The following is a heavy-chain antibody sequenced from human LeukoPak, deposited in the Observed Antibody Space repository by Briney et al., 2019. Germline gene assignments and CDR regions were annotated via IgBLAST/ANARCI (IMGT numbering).Heavy chain of an antibody. J-gene: IGHJ3*02. CDR3: TRNAFDM. CDR2: VFGGGST. Sequence: GGSLRLSCAASGFTVTSKHMNWVRQAPGKGLEWVSIVFGGGSTYYADSVKGRFTISRDNAKNSLYLQMNSLRAEDTAVYYCTRNAFDMWGQGTMVTVSS. V-gene: IGHV3-53*01. CDR1: GFTVTSKH.